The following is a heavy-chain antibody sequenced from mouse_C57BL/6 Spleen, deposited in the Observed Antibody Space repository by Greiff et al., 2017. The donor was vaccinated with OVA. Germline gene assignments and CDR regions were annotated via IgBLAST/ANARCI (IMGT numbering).Heavy chain of an antibody. J-gene: IGHJ3*01. CDR2: ISDGGSYT. CDR1: GFTFSSYA. V-gene: IGHV5-4*01. Sequence: EVKVVESGGGLVKPGGSLKLSCAASGFTFSSYAMSWVRQTPEKRLEWVATISDGGSYTYYPDNVKGRFTISRDNAKNNLYLQMSHLKSEDTAMYYCARDRGTGFAYWGQGTLVTVSA. CDR3: ARDRGTGFAY. D-gene: IGHD4-1*01.